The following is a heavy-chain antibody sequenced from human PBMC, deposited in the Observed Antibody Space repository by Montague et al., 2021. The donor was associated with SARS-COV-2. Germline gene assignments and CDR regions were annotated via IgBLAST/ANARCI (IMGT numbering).Heavy chain of an antibody. D-gene: IGHD3-9*01. CDR1: GGSISSYS. CDR3: ARESLHLTGYYNDYFDY. CDR2: IYNSGST. J-gene: IGHJ4*02. V-gene: IGHV4-4*08. Sequence: SETLSLTCTVSGGSISSYSWTWIRQPPGKGLEWIGYIYNSGSTNYNPSXXSRVTIPVDTSKNQFSLKLSSVTAADTAVYYCARESLHLTGYYNDYFDYWGQGALVTVSS.